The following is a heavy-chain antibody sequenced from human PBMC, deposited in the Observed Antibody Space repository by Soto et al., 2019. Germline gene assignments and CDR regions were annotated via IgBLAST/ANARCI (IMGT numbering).Heavy chain of an antibody. V-gene: IGHV1-2*04. CDR2: INPNSGGT. CDR1: GYTFTGYY. J-gene: IGHJ5*02. D-gene: IGHD6-19*01. Sequence: ASVKVSCKASGYTFTGYYMHWVRQAPGQGLEWMGWINPNSGGTNYAQKFQGWVTMTRDTSISTAYMELSRLRSDDTAVYYCATSGIAVAGMSEYPENWFDPWGQGTLVTVSS. CDR3: ATSGIAVAGMSEYPENWFDP.